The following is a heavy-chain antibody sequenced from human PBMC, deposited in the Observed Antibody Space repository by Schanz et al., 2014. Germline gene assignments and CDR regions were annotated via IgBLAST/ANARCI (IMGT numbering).Heavy chain of an antibody. CDR3: ARDHTTESYYSAGPPIDY. J-gene: IGHJ4*02. V-gene: IGHV3-74*02. CDR1: GFTFSSYG. D-gene: IGHD1-26*01. Sequence: VHLLESGGGLVEPGGSLRLSCAASGFTFSSYGMHWVRQVPGKGLVWVSRIKSDGSSTSYADSVKGRFTISRDNSKNTLFLQMNSLRAEDTAVYYCARDHTTESYYSAGPPIDYWGQGTLLTVSS. CDR2: IKSDGSST.